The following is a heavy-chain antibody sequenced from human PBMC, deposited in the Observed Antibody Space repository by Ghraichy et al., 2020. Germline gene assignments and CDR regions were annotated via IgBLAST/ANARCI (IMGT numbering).Heavy chain of an antibody. D-gene: IGHD5-24*01. J-gene: IGHJ4*02. CDR3: ARESLDGYNGADY. V-gene: IGHV4-59*01. CDR1: GGSISSYY. Sequence: SETLSLTCTVSGGSISSYYWSWIRQPPGKGLEWIGYIYYSGSTNYNPSLKSRVTISVDTSKNQFSLKLSSVTAADTAVYYCARESLDGYNGADYWGQGTLVTVSS. CDR2: IYYSGST.